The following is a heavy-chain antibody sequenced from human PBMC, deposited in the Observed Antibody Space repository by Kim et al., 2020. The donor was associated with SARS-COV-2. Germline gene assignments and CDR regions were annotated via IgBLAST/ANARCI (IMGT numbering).Heavy chain of an antibody. V-gene: IGHV6-1*01. CDR3: ARDRAYGSGGFDY. Sequence: YAVSVKSRITINPDTSKNQFSLQLNSVTPEDTAVYYCARDRAYGSGGFDYWGQGTLVTVSS. J-gene: IGHJ4*02. D-gene: IGHD3-10*01.